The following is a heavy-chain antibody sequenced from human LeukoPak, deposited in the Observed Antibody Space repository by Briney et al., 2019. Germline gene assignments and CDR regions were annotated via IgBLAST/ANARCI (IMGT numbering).Heavy chain of an antibody. D-gene: IGHD3-3*01. J-gene: IGHJ6*02. V-gene: IGHV1-8*01. CDR3: ARYADFWSGYHYYYYGMDV. Sequence: ASVKVSCKASGYTFTSYDINWVRQATGQGLEWMGWMNPNSGNTGYAQKFQGRVTMTRNTSISTAYMELSSLRSEYTAVYYCARYADFWSGYHYYYYGMDVWGQGTTVTVSS. CDR2: MNPNSGNT. CDR1: GYTFTSYD.